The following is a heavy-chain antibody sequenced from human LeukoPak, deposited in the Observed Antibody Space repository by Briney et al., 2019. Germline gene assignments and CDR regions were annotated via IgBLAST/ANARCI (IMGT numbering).Heavy chain of an antibody. Sequence: GGSLRLSCAASGFTFSSYSMNWVRQAPGKGLEWVSSISSSSSYIYYADSVKGRFTISRDNAKNSLYLQMNSLGAEGTAVYYCARVIAVAGTGYWGRGPLVPVSS. J-gene: IGHJ4*02. CDR1: GFTFSSYS. D-gene: IGHD6-19*01. V-gene: IGHV3-21*01. CDR3: ARVIAVAGTGY. CDR2: ISSSSSYI.